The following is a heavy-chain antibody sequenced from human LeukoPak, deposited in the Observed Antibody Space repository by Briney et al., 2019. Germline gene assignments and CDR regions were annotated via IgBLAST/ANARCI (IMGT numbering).Heavy chain of an antibody. Sequence: SETLSLTCTVSGYSISSGYYWGWIRQPPGKGLEWIGSIYHSGSTYYNPSLKSRVTISVDTSKNQFSLKLSSVTAADTAVYYCARGLANDSDAFDIWGQGTMVTVSS. CDR2: IYHSGST. CDR1: GYSISSGYY. D-gene: IGHD2-21*02. CDR3: ARGLANDSDAFDI. J-gene: IGHJ3*02. V-gene: IGHV4-38-2*02.